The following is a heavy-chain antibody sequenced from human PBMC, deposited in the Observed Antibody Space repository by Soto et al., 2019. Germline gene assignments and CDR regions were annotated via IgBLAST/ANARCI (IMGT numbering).Heavy chain of an antibody. CDR3: ARDTGDGTFDF. V-gene: IGHV1-3*01. CDR2: INAGYGNT. D-gene: IGHD7-27*01. Sequence: ASVKVSCKASGYTFSSYAMHWVRQAPGQRLEWVGWINAGYGNTKSSQKFQDRVTISRDTSASTAYMELTSLRSEDTAVYYCARDTGDGTFDFWGQGTLVTVSS. J-gene: IGHJ4*02. CDR1: GYTFSSYA.